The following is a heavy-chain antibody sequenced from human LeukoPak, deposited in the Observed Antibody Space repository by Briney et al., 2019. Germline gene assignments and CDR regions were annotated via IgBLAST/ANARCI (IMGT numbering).Heavy chain of an antibody. J-gene: IGHJ3*01. V-gene: IGHV4-59*08. CDR3: ARRWVYDKRAFDA. CDR1: GGSISGTYY. D-gene: IGHD3-16*01. Sequence: SETLSLTCTVSGGSISGTYYWSWIRQPPGKGLEWIGYIYYTGTTDSNPSLKSRVTISLDTSKDQFSLNLSSVTAADTAVYYCARRWVYDKRAFDAWGQGTMVTVSS. CDR2: IYYTGTT.